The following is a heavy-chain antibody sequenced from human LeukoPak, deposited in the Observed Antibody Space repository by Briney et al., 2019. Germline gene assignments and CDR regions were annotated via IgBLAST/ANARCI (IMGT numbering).Heavy chain of an antibody. Sequence: ASVKVSCKASGYTFTSYGISWVRQAPGQGLEWMGWISAYNGNTNYAQKLQGRVTMTTDTSTSTAYMELRSLRSDDTAVYYCARQGSPYDSSGYYPDYYYYGMDVWGQGTTVTVSS. CDR1: GYTFTSYG. D-gene: IGHD3-22*01. CDR3: ARQGSPYDSSGYYPDYYYYGMDV. CDR2: ISAYNGNT. V-gene: IGHV1-18*01. J-gene: IGHJ6*02.